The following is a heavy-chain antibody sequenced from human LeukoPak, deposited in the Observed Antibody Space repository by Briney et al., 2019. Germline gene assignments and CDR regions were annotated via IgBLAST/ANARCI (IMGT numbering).Heavy chain of an antibody. CDR3: ARGLNSSSVNFDY. Sequence: GGSLTLSCAASGFTFSSYGMHWVRQAPGEGLEWVAVIWYDGSNKYYADSVKGRFTISRDNSKNTLYLQMNSLRAEDTAVYYCARGLNSSSVNFDYWGQGTLVTVSS. D-gene: IGHD6-13*01. CDR1: GFTFSSYG. V-gene: IGHV3-33*01. CDR2: IWYDGSNK. J-gene: IGHJ4*02.